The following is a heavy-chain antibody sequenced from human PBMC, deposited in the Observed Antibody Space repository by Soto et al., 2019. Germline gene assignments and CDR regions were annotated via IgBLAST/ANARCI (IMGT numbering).Heavy chain of an antibody. D-gene: IGHD3-22*01. CDR3: ARAGGSGLRFYDSSEDNWFDP. J-gene: IGHJ5*02. CDR1: GYTFTSYY. Sequence: QVQLVQSGAEVKKPGASVKVSCKASGYTFTSYYMHWVRQAPGQGLEWMGIINPSGGSTSNAQKFQGRVTMSRDTSTSTVHMELSSLRSEDTAVYYCARAGGSGLRFYDSSEDNWFDPWGQGTLVTVSS. CDR2: INPSGGST. V-gene: IGHV1-46*01.